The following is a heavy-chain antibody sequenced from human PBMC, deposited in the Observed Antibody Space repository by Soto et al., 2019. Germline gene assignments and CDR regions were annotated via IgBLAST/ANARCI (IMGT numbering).Heavy chain of an antibody. V-gene: IGHV1-18*04. CDR1: GYTFTSYG. CDR2: ISAYNGNT. J-gene: IGHJ4*02. Sequence: ASAKVSCTASGYTFTSYGISWVRPATGQGLEWMGWISAYNGNTNYAQKLQGRVTMTTDTSTSTAYMELRSLRSDDTAVYYCARVHPDRIVGATTRGQGTLVTFSS. CDR3: ARVHPDRIVGATT. D-gene: IGHD1-26*01.